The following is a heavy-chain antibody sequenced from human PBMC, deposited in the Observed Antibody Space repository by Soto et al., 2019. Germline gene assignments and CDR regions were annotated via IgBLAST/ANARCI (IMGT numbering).Heavy chain of an antibody. V-gene: IGHV3-23*01. CDR3: XXXGXTYYYXDV. Sequence: EVQLLESGGGLVQPGGSLRLSCAASGFTFSSYAMSWVRQAPGKGLEWVSAISGSGGSTYYADSVKGRFTISRDNSKNTLYLQMNSLRAEXXXXXXXXXXGXTYYYXDVWGKGTTVTXSS. J-gene: IGHJ6*03. CDR1: GFTFSSYA. CDR2: ISGSGGST.